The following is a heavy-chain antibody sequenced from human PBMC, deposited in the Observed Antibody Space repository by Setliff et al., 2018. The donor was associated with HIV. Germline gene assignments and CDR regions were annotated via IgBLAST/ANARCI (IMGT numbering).Heavy chain of an antibody. CDR3: ARGQGCGGGCHYAFEM. V-gene: IGHV4-39*01. CDR2: ISFRGST. CDR1: GDSVSGPNYN. J-gene: IGHJ3*02. Sequence: KPSETLSLTCAVSGDSVSGPNYNWGWIRQPPGKGLEWIGTISFRGSTSYNPSLKSRVTISLDTSKSQFSLNLNSVTAADTAVYYCARGQGCGGGCHYAFEMWGQGTMVTVSS. D-gene: IGHD2-21*02.